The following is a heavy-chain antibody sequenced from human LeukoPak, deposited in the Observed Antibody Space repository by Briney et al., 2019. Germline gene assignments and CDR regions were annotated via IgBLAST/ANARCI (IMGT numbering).Heavy chain of an antibody. V-gene: IGHV3-23*01. CDR3: AKDAKGTMIVVVATGRPYYFDY. CDR2: ISDSGGRT. D-gene: IGHD3-22*01. J-gene: IGHJ4*02. Sequence: HPGGSLRLSCAASGFTFSRNAMSWVRHAPGKGLEWVSAISDSGGRTYYADSVKGRFTISRHNSKNTLYLQLNSLRVEDAAVYYCAKDAKGTMIVVVATGRPYYFDYWGQGTLVSVSS. CDR1: GFTFSRNA.